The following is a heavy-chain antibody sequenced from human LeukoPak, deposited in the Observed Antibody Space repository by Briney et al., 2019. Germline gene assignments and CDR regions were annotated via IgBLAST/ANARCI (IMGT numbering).Heavy chain of an antibody. CDR3: ARGPYSSSPINFDY. J-gene: IGHJ4*02. V-gene: IGHV1-2*02. CDR2: INPNSGGT. Sequence: ASVKVSCKASGYTFTGYYMHWVRQAPGQGLEWMGWINPNSGGTNYAQKFQGRVTMTRDTSISTAYMEPSRLRSDDTAVYYCARGPYSSSPINFDYWGQGTLVTVSS. D-gene: IGHD6-6*01. CDR1: GYTFTGYY.